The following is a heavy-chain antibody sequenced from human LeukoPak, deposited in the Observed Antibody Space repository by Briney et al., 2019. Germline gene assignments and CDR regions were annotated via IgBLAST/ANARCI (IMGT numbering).Heavy chain of an antibody. D-gene: IGHD3-22*01. CDR2: IYSSGST. V-gene: IGHV4-4*07. CDR1: NGSFSGYY. J-gene: IGHJ4*02. Sequence: SETLSLTCTVYNGSFSGYYWSWIRQPAGKGLEWIGRIYSSGSTNYNPSLKSRVTMSVDTPKNQFSLKLSSVTAADTAVYYCARGYDSSGTFGLDYWGQGTLVTVSS. CDR3: ARGYDSSGTFGLDY.